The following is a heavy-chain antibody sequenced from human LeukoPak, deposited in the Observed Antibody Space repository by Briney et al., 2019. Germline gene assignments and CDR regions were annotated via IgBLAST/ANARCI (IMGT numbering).Heavy chain of an antibody. J-gene: IGHJ4*02. Sequence: PGGSLRLSCAASGFTVSSNYMSWVRQAPGKGLEWVSVIYSGGSTYYADSVKGRFTISRDNSKNTLYLQMNSLRAEDTAVYYCAREGSSGYYYFDYWGQGTLVTVSS. CDR1: GFTVSSNY. CDR2: IYSGGST. V-gene: IGHV3-53*01. CDR3: AREGSSGYYYFDY. D-gene: IGHD3-22*01.